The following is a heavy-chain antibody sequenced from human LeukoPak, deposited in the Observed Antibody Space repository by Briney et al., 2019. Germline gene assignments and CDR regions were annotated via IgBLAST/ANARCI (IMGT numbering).Heavy chain of an antibody. CDR1: RYSFTSYW. J-gene: IGHJ6*02. CDR3: ARHGRPPIQLWLLEHYYYGMDV. Sequence: GESLKISCKGSRYSFTSYWIGWVRQMPGKGLEWMGIIYPGESDTRYSPPFQGQVTISADKSISTAYLQWSSLKASDTAMYYCARHGRPPIQLWLLEHYYYGMDVWGQGTTVTVSS. CDR2: IYPGESDT. D-gene: IGHD5-18*01. V-gene: IGHV5-51*01.